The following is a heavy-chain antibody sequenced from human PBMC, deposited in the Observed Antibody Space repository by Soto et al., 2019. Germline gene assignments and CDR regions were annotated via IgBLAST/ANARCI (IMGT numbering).Heavy chain of an antibody. CDR2: IYYSGGT. Sequence: QVQLQESGPGLVKPSETLSLTCTVSGGSISTYYWSWIRQPPGKGLEWIGYIYYSGGTSYNPSLKTRVTMSVDTSKNQFSLRLTSVTAADTAVYYCARDTTSGSYWDYWGQGTLVTVSS. J-gene: IGHJ4*02. CDR1: GGSISTYY. CDR3: ARDTTSGSYWDY. V-gene: IGHV4-59*01. D-gene: IGHD1-26*01.